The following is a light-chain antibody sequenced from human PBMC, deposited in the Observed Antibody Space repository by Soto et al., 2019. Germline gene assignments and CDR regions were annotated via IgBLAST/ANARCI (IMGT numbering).Light chain of an antibody. Sequence: QAVVTQEPSLAVSPGGTVTLTCASSTGAVTSGYYPNWFQQKPGQPPRALIYSTTYKHSWTPARFSGSLLGGKAALTLSGVQPEAEAYYYCLVFNGDGVVFGGGTKLTVL. CDR1: TGAVTSGYY. CDR2: STT. CDR3: LVFNGDGVV. V-gene: IGLV7-43*01. J-gene: IGLJ2*01.